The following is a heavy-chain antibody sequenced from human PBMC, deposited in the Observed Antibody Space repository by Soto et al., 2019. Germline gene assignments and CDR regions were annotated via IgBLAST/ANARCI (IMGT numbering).Heavy chain of an antibody. CDR2: INPNSGGT. Sequence: ASVKVSCKASGYTFTGYYMHWVRQAPGQGLEWMGWINPNSGGTNYAQKFQGRATMTRDTSISTAYMELSRLRSDDTAVYYCARYTINMAEAAVEHWGQGALDTVSS. V-gene: IGHV1-2*02. J-gene: IGHJ1*01. D-gene: IGHD6-25*01. CDR3: ARYTINMAEAAVEH. CDR1: GYTFTGYY.